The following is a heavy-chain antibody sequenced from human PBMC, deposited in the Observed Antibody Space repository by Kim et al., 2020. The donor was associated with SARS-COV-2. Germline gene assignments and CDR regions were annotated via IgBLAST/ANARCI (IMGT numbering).Heavy chain of an antibody. J-gene: IGHJ5*02. CDR2: SYYSGST. CDR3: ARVGVDSSGSYDHNWFDP. Sequence: SETLSLTCTVSGGSISSYYWSWIRQPPGKGLEWMGYSYYSGSTNDNPALKSRVTISVDTSKNQFSLKLSSVTAADTAVYYCARVGVDSSGSYDHNWFDPWGQGTLVTVSS. CDR1: GGSISSYY. V-gene: IGHV4-59*01. D-gene: IGHD3-10*01.